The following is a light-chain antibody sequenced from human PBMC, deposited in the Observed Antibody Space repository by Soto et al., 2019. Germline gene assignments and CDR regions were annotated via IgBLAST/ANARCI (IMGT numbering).Light chain of an antibody. CDR2: SSN. Sequence: QSVLTQPPSASGTPGQRVTISCSGNSSNIGSNTVTWYQQLPGTAPKLLIYSSNQRPSGVPDRFSGSKSGTSASLAISGLQSEDEAVYYCAAWDDSLNGYVFGTGTKLTVL. J-gene: IGLJ1*01. CDR1: SSNIGSNT. CDR3: AAWDDSLNGYV. V-gene: IGLV1-44*01.